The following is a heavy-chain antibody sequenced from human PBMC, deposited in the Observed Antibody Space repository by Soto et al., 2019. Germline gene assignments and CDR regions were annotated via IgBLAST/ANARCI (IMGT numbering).Heavy chain of an antibody. V-gene: IGHV4-61*01. J-gene: IGHJ5*02. Sequence: SETLSLTCTVSGGSVSSGSYYWSWIRQPPGKGLEWIGYIYYSGSTNYNPSLKSRVTISVDTSKNQFSLKLSSVTAADTAVYYCARDRGIAAAGTGGNWFDPWGQGTLVTVPS. CDR2: IYYSGST. CDR3: ARDRGIAAAGTGGNWFDP. D-gene: IGHD6-13*01. CDR1: GGSVSSGSYY.